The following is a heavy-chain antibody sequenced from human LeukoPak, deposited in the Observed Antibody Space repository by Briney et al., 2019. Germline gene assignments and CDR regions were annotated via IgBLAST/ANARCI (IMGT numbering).Heavy chain of an antibody. J-gene: IGHJ5*02. CDR1: GYTFTSYD. Sequence: APVKVSCKASGYTFTSYDINWVRQATGQGLEWMGWMNPNSGNTGYAQKFQGRVTMTRNTSISTAYMELSSLRSEDTAVYYCAREFLEWLSWFDPWGQGTLVTVSS. CDR3: AREFLEWLSWFDP. D-gene: IGHD3-3*01. V-gene: IGHV1-8*01. CDR2: MNPNSGNT.